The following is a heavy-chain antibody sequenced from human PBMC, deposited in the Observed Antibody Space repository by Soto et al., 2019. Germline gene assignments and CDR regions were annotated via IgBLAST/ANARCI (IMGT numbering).Heavy chain of an antibody. CDR2: IFHTGGT. D-gene: IGHD6-25*01. Sequence: QVQLQESGPGLVKPSETLSLTCTVSSDSIAGENWWSWVRQPPGMGLEWIGEIFHTGGTNYNPSLKSRVTMAVDKSKNQFSLKLISATAADTAVYYCARVCSSGSGWMYYFDFWGQGTMVSVSS. V-gene: IGHV4-4*02. CDR3: ARVCSSGSGWMYYFDF. CDR1: SDSIAGENW. J-gene: IGHJ4*02.